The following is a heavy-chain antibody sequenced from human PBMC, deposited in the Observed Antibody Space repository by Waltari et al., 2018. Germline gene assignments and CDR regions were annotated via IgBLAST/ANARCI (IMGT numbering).Heavy chain of an antibody. D-gene: IGHD3-22*01. J-gene: IGHJ4*02. Sequence: QVQLVQSGAEVKKPGSSVKVSCKASGGTFSSYAISWVRQAPGQGLEWMGGIIPIFGTANYEQKFQGRVTITTDESTSTAYMELSSRRSEDTAVYYCARAASYYYDSSGYLVNWGQGTLVTVSS. CDR2: IIPIFGTA. CDR3: ARAASYYYDSSGYLVN. V-gene: IGHV1-69*05. CDR1: GGTFSSYA.